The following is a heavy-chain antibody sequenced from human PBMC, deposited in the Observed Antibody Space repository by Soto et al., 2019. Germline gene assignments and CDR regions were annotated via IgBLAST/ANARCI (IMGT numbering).Heavy chain of an antibody. CDR2: ISAYNGNT. Sequence: GASVKVSCKASGYTFTSYGISCVRQAPGQGLEWMGWISAYNGNTNYAQKLQGRVTMTTDTSTSTAYMELRSLRSDDTAVYYCARGMPGILTGYYNPYYYGMDVWGQGTTVTVSS. D-gene: IGHD3-9*01. CDR1: GYTFTSYG. V-gene: IGHV1-18*04. J-gene: IGHJ6*02. CDR3: ARGMPGILTGYYNPYYYGMDV.